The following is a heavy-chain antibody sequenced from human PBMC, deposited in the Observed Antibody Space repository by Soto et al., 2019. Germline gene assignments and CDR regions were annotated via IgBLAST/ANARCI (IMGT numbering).Heavy chain of an antibody. J-gene: IGHJ6*03. CDR1: GYSFTSYW. CDR2: IYPGDSDT. D-gene: IGHD5-18*01. Sequence: GESLKISCKGSGYSFTSYWIGWVRQMPGKGLEWMGIIYPGDSDTRYSPSSQGQVTISADKSISTAYLQWSSLKASDTAMYYCARLGDGGIQLWPPQAGYYYYYMDVWGKGTTVTVSS. CDR3: ARLGDGGIQLWPPQAGYYYYYMDV. V-gene: IGHV5-51*01.